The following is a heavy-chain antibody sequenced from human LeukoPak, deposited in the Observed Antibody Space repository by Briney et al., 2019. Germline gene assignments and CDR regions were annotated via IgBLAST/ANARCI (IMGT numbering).Heavy chain of an antibody. V-gene: IGHV3-30*04. CDR3: ARDPTPDIVVVVAANRHY. J-gene: IGHJ4*02. D-gene: IGHD2-15*01. Sequence: GRSLRLSCAASGFTFSSYAMHWVRQAPGKGLEWVAVISYDGSNKYYAGSVKGRFTISRDNSKNTLYLQMNSLRAEDTAVYYCARDPTPDIVVVVAANRHYWGQGTLVTVSS. CDR1: GFTFSSYA. CDR2: ISYDGSNK.